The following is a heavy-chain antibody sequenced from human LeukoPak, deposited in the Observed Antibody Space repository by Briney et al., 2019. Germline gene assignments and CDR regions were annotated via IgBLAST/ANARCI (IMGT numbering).Heavy chain of an antibody. D-gene: IGHD2-21*02. Sequence: GGSLRLSCAASGFTFSDSAIHWVRQASGKGLEWVGRIRSKANSYATAYAASVKGRFTISRDDSKNTAYLQMDSLKTEDTAVYYCTRVTGQDECWGQGTLVTVSS. CDR1: GFTFSDSA. CDR2: IRSKANSYAT. CDR3: TRVTGQDEC. V-gene: IGHV3-73*01. J-gene: IGHJ4*02.